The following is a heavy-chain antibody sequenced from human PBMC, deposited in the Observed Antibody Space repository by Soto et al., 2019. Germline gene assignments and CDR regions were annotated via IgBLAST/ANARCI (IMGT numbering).Heavy chain of an antibody. D-gene: IGHD6-6*01. CDR3: ARLASSSSVYYYGMDV. CDR2: IVPIFGTA. V-gene: IGHV1-69*13. Sequence: ASVKVSCKASGGTFSSYAISWVRQAPGQGLEWMGGIVPIFGTANYAQKFQGRVTITADESTSTAYMELSSLRSEDTAVYYCARLASSSSVYYYGMDVWGQGNTVTVSS. CDR1: GGTFSSYA. J-gene: IGHJ6*02.